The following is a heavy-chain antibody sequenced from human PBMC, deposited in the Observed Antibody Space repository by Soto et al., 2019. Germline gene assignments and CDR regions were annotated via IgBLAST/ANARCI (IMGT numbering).Heavy chain of an antibody. J-gene: IGHJ5*02. Sequence: QVQLVHSGAEVKKPGASVKVSCKASGYTFTGYYMHWVRQAPGQGLEWMGWINPNSGGTNYAQKFQGWVTRTMETSISTAYMVLSMLRSDDTAVYYCARSMVRGVLMTTPFDPWGQGSLVTGSS. D-gene: IGHD3-10*01. V-gene: IGHV1-2*04. CDR3: ARSMVRGVLMTTPFDP. CDR1: GYTFTGYY. CDR2: INPNSGGT.